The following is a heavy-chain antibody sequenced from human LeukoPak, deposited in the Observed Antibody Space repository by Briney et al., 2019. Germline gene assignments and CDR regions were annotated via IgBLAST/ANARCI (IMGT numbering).Heavy chain of an antibody. CDR2: IYYSGST. CDR1: GGSISSSSYY. V-gene: IGHV4-39*01. D-gene: IGHD1-26*01. Sequence: SETLSLTCTVSGGSISSSSYYWGWIRQPPGKGLEWIGSIYYSGSTYYNPSLKSRVTISVDTSENQFSLKLSSVTAADTAVYYCARQVYGGSYHFDYWGQGTLVTVSS. J-gene: IGHJ4*02. CDR3: ARQVYGGSYHFDY.